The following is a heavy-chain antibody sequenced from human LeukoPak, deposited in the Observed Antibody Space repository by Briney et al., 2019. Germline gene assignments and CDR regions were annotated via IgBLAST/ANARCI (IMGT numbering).Heavy chain of an antibody. D-gene: IGHD5-12*01. J-gene: IGHJ4*02. CDR1: GGSISSYY. V-gene: IGHV4-59*01. CDR3: ARGYSGYDSS. Sequence: PSETLSLTCTVSGGSISSYYWSWIRQPPGKGLEWIGYIYYSGSTNYNPSLKSRVTISVDTSKNQFSLKLSSVTAADTAVYYCARGYSGYDSSWGQETLVTVSS. CDR2: IYYSGST.